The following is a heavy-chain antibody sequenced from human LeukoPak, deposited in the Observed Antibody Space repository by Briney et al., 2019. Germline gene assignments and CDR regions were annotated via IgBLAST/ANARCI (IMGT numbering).Heavy chain of an antibody. Sequence: GGSLRLSCAASGFIFSDHYMDWVRQAPGKGLEWVAVISYDGSNKYYADSVKGRFTISRDNSKNTLYLQMNRLRAEDTAVYYCAKRGGYDAFDIWGQGTMVTVSS. CDR1: GFIFSDHY. CDR3: AKRGGYDAFDI. J-gene: IGHJ3*02. V-gene: IGHV3-30*18. D-gene: IGHD1-26*01. CDR2: ISYDGSNK.